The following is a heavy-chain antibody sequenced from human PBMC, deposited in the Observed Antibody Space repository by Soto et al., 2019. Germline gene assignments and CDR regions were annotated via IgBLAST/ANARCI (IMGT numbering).Heavy chain of an antibody. CDR3: AGDTDYYDSSGYYPGY. CDR1: GDTISTGGYT. CDR2: TYHSGNP. D-gene: IGHD3-22*01. J-gene: IGHJ4*02. Sequence: PSETLSLTCDVSGDTISTGGYTWAWIRQPPGKALEWIGHTYHSGNPYYNPSLKSRVIISVDRSKNQFSLKLSSVTAADTAVYYCAGDTDYYDSSGYYPGYWGQGTLVTVSS. V-gene: IGHV4-30-2*02.